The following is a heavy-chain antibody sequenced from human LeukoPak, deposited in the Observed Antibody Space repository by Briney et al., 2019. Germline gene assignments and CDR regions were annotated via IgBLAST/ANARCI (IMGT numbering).Heavy chain of an antibody. Sequence: GESLKISRKGSGYSFTSYWIGWVRQMPGKGLEGMGIIFPGDSDTRYSPSFQGQVTISVDKSISIAYLQWSSLKASDTAMYYCVRNRHGSSDHWGQGTLVTVSS. J-gene: IGHJ4*02. CDR1: GYSFTSYW. CDR3: VRNRHGSSDH. V-gene: IGHV5-51*01. D-gene: IGHD5-24*01. CDR2: IFPGDSDT.